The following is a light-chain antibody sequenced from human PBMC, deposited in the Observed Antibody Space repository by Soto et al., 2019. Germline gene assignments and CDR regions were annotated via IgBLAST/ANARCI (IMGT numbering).Light chain of an antibody. V-gene: IGKV2-28*01. CDR3: MQALQTTLS. CDR1: QSLLHRNGYNY. J-gene: IGKJ4*01. Sequence: DIVLTQSPLSLPVTPGEPASISCRSSQSLLHRNGYNYLDWYLQKPGQSPQLLIYLGSNRASGVPDRFSGSGAGTDFTLKISRVEAEDVGISYCMQALQTTLSFGGGTKV. CDR2: LGS.